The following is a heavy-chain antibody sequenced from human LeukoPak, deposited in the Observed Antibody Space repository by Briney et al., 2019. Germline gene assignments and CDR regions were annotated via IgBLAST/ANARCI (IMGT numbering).Heavy chain of an antibody. V-gene: IGHV1-18*01. CDR3: ARVRTYYYDSSGYYFDY. J-gene: IGHJ4*02. CDR1: GYTFTSYG. CDR2: ISAYNGNT. D-gene: IGHD3-22*01. Sequence: ASVKVSCKASGYTFTSYGISWVRQAPGQGLEWMGWISAYNGNTNYAQKLQGRVTMTTDTSTSTAYMELRSLRFDDTAVYYCARVRTYYYDSSGYYFDYWGQGTLVTVSS.